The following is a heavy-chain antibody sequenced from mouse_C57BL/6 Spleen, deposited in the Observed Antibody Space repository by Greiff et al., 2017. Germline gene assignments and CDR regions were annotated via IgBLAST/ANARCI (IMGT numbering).Heavy chain of an antibody. Sequence: VQLQQSGPELVKPGASVKIPCKASGYTFTDYNMDWVKQSHGKSLEWIGDINPNNGGTIYNQKFKGKATLTVDKSSSTADMELRSLTSEDTAVYYCARYDYDGDFDYWGQGTTLTVSS. CDR1: GYTFTDYN. CDR3: ARYDYDGDFDY. V-gene: IGHV1-18*01. D-gene: IGHD2-4*01. CDR2: INPNNGGT. J-gene: IGHJ2*01.